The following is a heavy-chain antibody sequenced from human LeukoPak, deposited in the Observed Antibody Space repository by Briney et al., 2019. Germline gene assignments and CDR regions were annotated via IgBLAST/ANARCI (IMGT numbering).Heavy chain of an antibody. CDR2: ISYDGSNK. V-gene: IGHV3-30*04. Sequence: PGRSLRLSCAASGFTFSSYAMHWVRQAPGKGLEWVAVISYDGSNKYYADSVKGRFTISRDNSKNTLYLQMNSLRAEDTAVYYCARGRRALAVAGTEGVYYYYGMDVWGKGTTVTVSS. CDR1: GFTFSSYA. D-gene: IGHD6-19*01. J-gene: IGHJ6*04. CDR3: ARGRRALAVAGTEGVYYYYGMDV.